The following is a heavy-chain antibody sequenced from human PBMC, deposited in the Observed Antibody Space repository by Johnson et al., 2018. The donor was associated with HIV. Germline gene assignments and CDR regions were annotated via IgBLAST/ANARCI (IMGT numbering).Heavy chain of an antibody. Sequence: VQLVESGGGVVPPGGSLRLSCAASGFTFSSYAMSWVRQAPGKGLEWVSVITGDGGRTHYADSVRGRFIISRDNSKNTLYLQMNGLRSEDTAVYYCARVEWELGAFDIWGQGTMVTVSS. CDR1: GFTFSSYA. J-gene: IGHJ3*02. D-gene: IGHD1-26*01. CDR2: ITGDGGRT. CDR3: ARVEWELGAFDI. V-gene: IGHV3-23*04.